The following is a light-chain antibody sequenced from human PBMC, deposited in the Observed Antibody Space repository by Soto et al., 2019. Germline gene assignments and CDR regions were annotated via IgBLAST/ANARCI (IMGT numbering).Light chain of an antibody. CDR1: QSISSW. J-gene: IGKJ1*01. V-gene: IGKV1-5*01. CDR2: HAS. CDR3: HKYNSYS. Sequence: DIHMTQSPSTLSSSVGDIVTITCRASQSISSWLAWYQQKPGTAPKLLIYHASTLESGVPSRFSGSGSGTEFTLTISSLKPDDFATYYCHKYNSYSFGQGTKVDIK.